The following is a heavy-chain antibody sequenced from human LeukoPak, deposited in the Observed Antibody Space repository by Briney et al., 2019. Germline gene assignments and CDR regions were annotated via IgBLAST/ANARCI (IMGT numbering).Heavy chain of an antibody. D-gene: IGHD3-9*01. CDR3: AKVQSYYGILTGDPFDY. CDR2: IVYDGGYK. Sequence: GGSLRLSCEASGFTFNSHGMHWVRQGPGKGPEWVAFIVYDGGYKYYADSVKGRFTISRDNSKNTLFLQMNSLRTEDTAVYYCAKVQSYYGILTGDPFDYWGQGTLVTVSS. CDR1: GFTFNSHG. V-gene: IGHV3-30*02. J-gene: IGHJ4*02.